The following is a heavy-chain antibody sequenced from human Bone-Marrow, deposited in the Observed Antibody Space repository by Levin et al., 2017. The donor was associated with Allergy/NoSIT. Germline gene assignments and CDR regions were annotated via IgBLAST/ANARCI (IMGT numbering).Heavy chain of an antibody. D-gene: IGHD4-11*01. CDR3: TREKSRDSDYNWFDP. V-gene: IGHV3-49*04. J-gene: IGHJ5*02. Sequence: GESLKISCKGSGFRFGDYSMTWVRQAPGKGLEWVGFIRSKEYGGTAEYAASVSGRFSISRDDSKSLVYLQMNSLKTEDTAIYYCTREKSRDSDYNWFDPWGQGTLVTVSS. CDR2: IRSKEYGGTA. CDR1: GFRFGDYS.